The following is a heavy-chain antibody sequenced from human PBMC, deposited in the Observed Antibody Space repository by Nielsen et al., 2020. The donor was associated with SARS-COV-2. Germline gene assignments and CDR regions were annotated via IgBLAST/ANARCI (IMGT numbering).Heavy chain of an antibody. V-gene: IGHV3-23*01. Sequence: GESLKISCAASGFTFSSYAMSWVRQAPGKGLEWVSAIGGSGGSTYYADSVKGRFTISRDNSKNTLYLQMNSLRAEDTAVYYCAKDALLGSGPYYHYGMDVWGQGTTVTVSS. CDR3: AKDALLGSGPYYHYGMDV. CDR1: GFTFSSYA. J-gene: IGHJ6*02. CDR2: IGGSGGST. D-gene: IGHD3-10*01.